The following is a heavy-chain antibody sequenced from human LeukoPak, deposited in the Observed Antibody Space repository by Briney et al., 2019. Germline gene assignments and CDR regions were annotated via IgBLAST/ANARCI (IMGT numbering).Heavy chain of an antibody. CDR1: GFPLNSYA. CDR2: ISGSGGST. CDR3: SRDRGYDFPLGY. V-gene: IGHV3-23*01. D-gene: IGHD3-3*01. Sequence: GGSLRLSCAASGFPLNSYAMSWVRQAPGKGLEWVSAISGSGGSTYYADSVKGRFPISRHNSKNTLYLKMNSLRAEDTAVYYCSRDRGYDFPLGYWGQGTLVTVSS. J-gene: IGHJ4*02.